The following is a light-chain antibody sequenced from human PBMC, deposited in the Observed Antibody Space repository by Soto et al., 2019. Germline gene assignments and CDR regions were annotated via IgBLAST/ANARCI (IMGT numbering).Light chain of an antibody. V-gene: IGLV2-14*01. Sequence: QSALTQPASVSGSPGQSITISCTGTSSDVGGYNYVSWYQQHPGKAPKLMIYEVSSRPSGVSNRFSGSKSGNTAFLTISGLQAEDEADYYCSSYTISSTVLFGGGTQLTVL. CDR1: SSDVGGYNY. J-gene: IGLJ2*01. CDR3: SSYTISSTVL. CDR2: EVS.